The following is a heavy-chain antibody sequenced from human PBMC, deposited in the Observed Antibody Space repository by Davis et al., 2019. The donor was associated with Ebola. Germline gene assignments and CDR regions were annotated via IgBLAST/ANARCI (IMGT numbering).Heavy chain of an antibody. V-gene: IGHV3-30-3*01. CDR3: AKSGISACGGDCHGGVDC. D-gene: IGHD2-21*02. CDR1: GFTFSSYA. Sequence: GESLKISCAASGFTFSSYAMHWVRQAPGKGLEWVAVISYDGSNKYYADPVKGRFTISRDNSKNTLHLQMNSLRAEDTAIYHCAKSGISACGGDCHGGVDCWGQGTLVTVSS. J-gene: IGHJ4*02. CDR2: ISYDGSNK.